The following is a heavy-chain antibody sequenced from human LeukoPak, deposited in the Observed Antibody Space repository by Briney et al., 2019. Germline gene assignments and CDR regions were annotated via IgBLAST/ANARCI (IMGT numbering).Heavy chain of an antibody. CDR1: GGSISSYY. J-gene: IGHJ5*02. D-gene: IGHD3-22*01. CDR3: GREDDSSGYNWFDP. CDR2: IYYSGST. Sequence: SETLSLTCTVSGGSISSYYWSWIRQPPGKGLEWIGYIYYSGSTYYNPSLKSRVTMSVDTSKNQFSLKLSSVTAADTAVYYCGREDDSSGYNWFDPWGQGTLVTVSS. V-gene: IGHV4-30-4*08.